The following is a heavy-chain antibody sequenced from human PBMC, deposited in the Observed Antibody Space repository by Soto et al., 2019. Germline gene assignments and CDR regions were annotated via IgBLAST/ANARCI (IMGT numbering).Heavy chain of an antibody. J-gene: IGHJ4*02. CDR2: IYAGGGTT. Sequence: PGGSLRLSCTASGFIFSNYAMFWVRQAPGKGLEWVSTIYAGGGTTYYADSVKGRFIISRDNAQNSLFLQMNTLRPEDTAMYYCARVAYWGPGTQVTVSS. CDR3: ARVAY. CDR1: GFIFSNYA. V-gene: IGHV3-23*01.